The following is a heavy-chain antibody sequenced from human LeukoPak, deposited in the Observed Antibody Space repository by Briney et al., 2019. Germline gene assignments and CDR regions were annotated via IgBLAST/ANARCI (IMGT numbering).Heavy chain of an antibody. Sequence: SVKVSCKASGGTFSSYAISWVRQAPGQGLEWMGGIIPIFGTANYAQKFQGRVTITADESTSTAYMELSSLRSEDTAVYYCARDKDTTGTIDYYYYYMDVWGKGTTVTVSS. J-gene: IGHJ6*03. D-gene: IGHD1-1*01. CDR3: ARDKDTTGTIDYYYYYMDV. CDR2: IIPIFGTA. V-gene: IGHV1-69*13. CDR1: GGTFSSYA.